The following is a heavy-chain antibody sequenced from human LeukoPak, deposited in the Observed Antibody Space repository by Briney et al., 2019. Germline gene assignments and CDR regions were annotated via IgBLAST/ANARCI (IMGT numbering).Heavy chain of an antibody. CDR3: ATPRGDYYYGMDV. V-gene: IGHV3-48*04. J-gene: IGHJ6*02. D-gene: IGHD4-23*01. CDR2: ISSSSSTI. CDR1: GFTFSSYS. Sequence: GGSLRLSCAASGFTFSSYSMNWVRQAPGKGLEWVSYISSSSSTIYYADSVKGRFTISRDNAKNTLYLQMNSLRAEDTAVYYCATPRGDYYYGMDVWGLGTTVTVSS.